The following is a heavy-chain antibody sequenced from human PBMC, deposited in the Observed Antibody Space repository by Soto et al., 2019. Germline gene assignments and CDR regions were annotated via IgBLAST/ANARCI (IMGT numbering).Heavy chain of an antibody. V-gene: IGHV6-1*01. CDR2: TFYRSKWYN. J-gene: IGHJ4*02. CDR1: GDSVSSNSAA. CDR3: ARAVLPATAPFDY. Sequence: SQTLSLTCAISGDSVSSNSAAWNWIRQSPSRGLEWLGRTFYRSKWYNDYAISVKSRININPDTSKNQFSLQLNSVTAADTAVYYCARAVLPATAPFDYWGQGTLVTVSS. D-gene: IGHD2-2*01.